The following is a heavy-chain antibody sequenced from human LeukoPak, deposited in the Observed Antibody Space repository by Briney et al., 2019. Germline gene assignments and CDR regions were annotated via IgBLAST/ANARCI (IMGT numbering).Heavy chain of an antibody. CDR1: GGSFSGYY. Sequence: SETLSLTCAVYGGSFSGYYWSWIRQPPGKGQEWIGEINHSGSTNYNPSLKSRVTISVDKSKNQFSLKLSSVTAADTAVYYCAILDRGDYYDSSGYSPTYGYWGQGTLVTVSS. D-gene: IGHD3-22*01. CDR2: INHSGST. J-gene: IGHJ4*02. V-gene: IGHV4-34*01. CDR3: AILDRGDYYDSSGYSPTYGY.